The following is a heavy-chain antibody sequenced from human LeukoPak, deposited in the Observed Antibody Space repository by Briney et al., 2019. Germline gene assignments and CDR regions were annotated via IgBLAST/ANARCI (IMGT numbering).Heavy chain of an antibody. J-gene: IGHJ4*02. V-gene: IGHV4-34*01. D-gene: IGHD2-2*02. Sequence: SETLSLTCAVYGGSFSGYYWSWIRQPPGKGLEWIGEINHSGSTNYNPSLKSRVTISVDTSKNQFSLKLSSVTAADTAVYYCASVNCSSTSCYTSVGFDYWGQGTLVTLSS. CDR3: ASVNCSSTSCYTSVGFDY. CDR1: GGSFSGYY. CDR2: INHSGST.